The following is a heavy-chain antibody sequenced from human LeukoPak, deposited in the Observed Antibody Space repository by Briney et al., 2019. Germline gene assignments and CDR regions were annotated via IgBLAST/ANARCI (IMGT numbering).Heavy chain of an antibody. J-gene: IGHJ4*02. Sequence: GGSLRLSCAASGFTFSSYGMHWVRQAPGKGLEWVAVVWYDGSNKYYADSVKGRFTISRDNSKNTLYLQMNSLRAEDTAVYYCARDYDILTGYPRGGFDYWGQGTLVTVSS. CDR3: ARDYDILTGYPRGGFDY. CDR1: GFTFSSYG. D-gene: IGHD3-9*01. CDR2: VWYDGSNK. V-gene: IGHV3-33*01.